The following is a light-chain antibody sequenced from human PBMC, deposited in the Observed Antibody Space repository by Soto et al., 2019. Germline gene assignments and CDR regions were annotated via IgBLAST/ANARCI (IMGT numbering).Light chain of an antibody. CDR2: EVS. J-gene: IGLJ2*01. CDR1: SCDVGGYNY. Sequence: QSALTQPASVSGSPGQTVTISCTGTSCDVGGYNYVSWYQQHPGKAPKLMIYEVSNRPSGVSQRFSGSKSGTTASLTIAGLHADDEADYCCSSYTSLSTLVFGGGTKLTVL. CDR3: SSYTSLSTLV. V-gene: IGLV2-14*01.